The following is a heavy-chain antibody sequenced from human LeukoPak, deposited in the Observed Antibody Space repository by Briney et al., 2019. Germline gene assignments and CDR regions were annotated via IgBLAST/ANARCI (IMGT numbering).Heavy chain of an antibody. D-gene: IGHD2-2*01. J-gene: IGHJ4*02. CDR1: GFTFSTYT. CDR2: ISSSSNI. Sequence: GGSLRLSCADSGFTFSTYTMNWVRQAPGKGLEWVSSISSSSNIYYADSVKGRFTISRDNAMNSVYLQMNSLRVEDTAVYYCARGYQRPDYWGQGTLITVSS. V-gene: IGHV3-21*01. CDR3: ARGYQRPDY.